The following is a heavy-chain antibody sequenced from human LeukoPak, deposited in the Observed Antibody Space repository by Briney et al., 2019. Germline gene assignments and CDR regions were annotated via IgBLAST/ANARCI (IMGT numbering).Heavy chain of an antibody. CDR1: GGSIPSYY. CDR2: IYPSGGT. V-gene: IGHV4-4*07. J-gene: IGHJ4*02. CDR3: ARLSPDGAGANYFDS. D-gene: IGHD1-26*01. Sequence: SETLLRLSTVSGGSIPSYYCSWIRQPAGKGLEWIGRIYPSGGTHYNPSLKSRVTMSGDTSKNQFSLKLSSVTAADTAVYYCARLSPDGAGANYFDSWGQGTVVTVSS.